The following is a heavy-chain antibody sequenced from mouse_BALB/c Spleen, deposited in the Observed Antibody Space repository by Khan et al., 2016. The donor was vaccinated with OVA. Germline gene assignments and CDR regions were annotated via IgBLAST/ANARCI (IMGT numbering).Heavy chain of an antibody. Sequence: EVELVESGPGLVKPSQSLSLICTVTGYSITSDYAWNWIRQFPGNKLEWMGFINYSGNTNYNPSLKSRISITRDTSKNQFFLHLNSVTTEDTATYYCARVYGGDFDYWGQGTTLTVSS. V-gene: IGHV3-2*02. CDR1: GYSITSDYA. CDR3: ARVYGGDFDY. J-gene: IGHJ2*01. CDR2: INYSGNT. D-gene: IGHD1-1*01.